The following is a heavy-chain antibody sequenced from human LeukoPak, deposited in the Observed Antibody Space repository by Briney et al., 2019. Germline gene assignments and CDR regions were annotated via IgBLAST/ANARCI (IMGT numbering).Heavy chain of an antibody. V-gene: IGHV3-48*04. CDR2: ISTSGGTI. CDR3: ARDSYYGGTQDY. CDR1: GFTVSTNC. J-gene: IGHJ4*02. D-gene: IGHD4-23*01. Sequence: PGGSLRLSCAASGFTVSTNCMTWVRQAPGKGLEWVSYISTSGGTIYYADSVKARFTISRDNAKNSLYLQMNSLRAEDTAVYYCARDSYYGGTQDYWGQGTLVTVSS.